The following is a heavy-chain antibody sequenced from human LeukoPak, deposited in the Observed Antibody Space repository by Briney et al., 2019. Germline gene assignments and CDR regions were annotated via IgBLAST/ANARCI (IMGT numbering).Heavy chain of an antibody. CDR1: GYTFTSYG. J-gene: IGHJ6*03. Sequence: ASVKVSCKASGYTFTSYGISWLRQAPGQGLEWMGWISAYNGNTNYAQKLQGRVTMTTDTSTSTAYMELRSLRSDDTAVYYCARDRFVVLMYYYYYYMDVWGKGTTVTVSS. V-gene: IGHV1-18*01. D-gene: IGHD3-10*01. CDR3: ARDRFVVLMYYYYYYMDV. CDR2: ISAYNGNT.